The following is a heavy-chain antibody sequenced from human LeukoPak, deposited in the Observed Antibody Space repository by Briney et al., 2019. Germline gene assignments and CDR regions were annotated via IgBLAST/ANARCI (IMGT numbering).Heavy chain of an antibody. CDR3: ASRYYYDSSGYQDY. D-gene: IGHD3-22*01. CDR2: INPNSGGT. V-gene: IGHV1-2*02. Sequence: ASVKLSCKASGYTFTGYYMHWVRQAPGQGLEWMGWINPNSGGTNYAQKFQGRVTMTRDTSISTAYMELSRLRSDDTAVYYCASRYYYDSSGYQDYWGQGTLVTVSS. CDR1: GYTFTGYY. J-gene: IGHJ4*02.